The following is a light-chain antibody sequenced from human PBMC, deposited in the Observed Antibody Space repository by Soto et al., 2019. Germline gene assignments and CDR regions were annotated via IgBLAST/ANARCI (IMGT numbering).Light chain of an antibody. V-gene: IGLV2-14*01. CDR1: RSDVGGYNY. CDR2: DVS. Sequence: QSALTQPASVSGSPGQSITISCTGTRSDVGGYNYVSWYQQHPGKAPKLMIYDVSNRPSGVSNRFSGSKSGNTASLTISGLQADDEADYYCSSYTSSSTLVVFGGGTKVTVL. J-gene: IGLJ2*01. CDR3: SSYTSSSTLVV.